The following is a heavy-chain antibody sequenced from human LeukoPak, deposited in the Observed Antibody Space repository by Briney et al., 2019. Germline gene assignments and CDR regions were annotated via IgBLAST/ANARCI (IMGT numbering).Heavy chain of an antibody. D-gene: IGHD2-8*02. Sequence: GGSLRLSCAGSGFALKSYSLTWVRQAPGKGLGWVSSISSTSAYIHYADSVKGRFTISRDNVDNVVYLEMNSLGAEDTATYYCARVAVSGPTGWFDSWGQGTLVIVSS. CDR1: GFALKSYS. CDR3: ARVAVSGPTGWFDS. J-gene: IGHJ5*01. V-gene: IGHV3-21*01. CDR2: ISSTSAYI.